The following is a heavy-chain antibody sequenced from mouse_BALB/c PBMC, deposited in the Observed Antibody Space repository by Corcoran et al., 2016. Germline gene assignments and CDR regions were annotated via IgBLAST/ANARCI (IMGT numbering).Heavy chain of an antibody. V-gene: IGHV7-3*02. CDR1: GFTFSNAW. Sequence: EVQLVESGGGLVKPGGSLRLSCAASGFTFSNAWMNWVRQAPGKGLEWVGRIKSKTDGGTTDYAAPVKGRFTISRDDSKNTLYLQMNSLKTEDTAVYYCTTELDYSGSAWFDPWGQGTLVTVSS. CDR2: IKSKTDGGTT. D-gene: IGHD1-1*01. J-gene: IGHJ4*01. CDR3: TTELDYSGSAWFDP.